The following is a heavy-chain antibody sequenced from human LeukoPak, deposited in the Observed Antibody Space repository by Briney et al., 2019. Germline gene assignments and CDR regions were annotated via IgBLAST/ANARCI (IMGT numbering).Heavy chain of an antibody. V-gene: IGHV3-74*01. CDR1: GFTFSSYW. CDR3: VRGSHDFDY. J-gene: IGHJ4*02. D-gene: IGHD4-23*01. Sequence: GGSLRLSCAASGFTFSSYWMHCGRQAPGKGLVWVSRINSDGSSTNYADSVKGRFTISRDNAKNTLYLQMNSLRDEDTAVFYCVRGSHDFDYWRQGTLVTVSS. CDR2: INSDGSST.